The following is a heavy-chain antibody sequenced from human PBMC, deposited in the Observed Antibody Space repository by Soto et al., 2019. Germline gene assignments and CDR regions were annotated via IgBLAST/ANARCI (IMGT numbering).Heavy chain of an antibody. J-gene: IGHJ5*02. D-gene: IGHD1-26*01. CDR2: IIPIFGTA. V-gene: IGHV1-69*13. CDR1: GGTFSSYA. Sequence: SVKVSCKASGGTFSSYAISWVRQAPGQGLGWMGGIIPIFGTANYAQKFQGRVTITADESTSTAYMELSSLRSEDTAVYYCARSILRGATLINWFDPWGQGTLVTVSS. CDR3: ARSILRGATLINWFDP.